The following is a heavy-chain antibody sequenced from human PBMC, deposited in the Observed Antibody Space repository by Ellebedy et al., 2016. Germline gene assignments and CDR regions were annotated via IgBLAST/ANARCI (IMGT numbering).Heavy chain of an antibody. CDR3: ARETVTTEYFDY. Sequence: SETLSLXXAVYGGSFSGYYWSWIRQPPGKGLEWIGEINHSGSTNYNPSLKSRVTISVDTSKNQFSLKLSSVTAADTAVYYCARETVTTEYFDYWGQGTLVTVSS. CDR2: INHSGST. CDR1: GGSFSGYY. D-gene: IGHD4-17*01. J-gene: IGHJ4*02. V-gene: IGHV4-34*01.